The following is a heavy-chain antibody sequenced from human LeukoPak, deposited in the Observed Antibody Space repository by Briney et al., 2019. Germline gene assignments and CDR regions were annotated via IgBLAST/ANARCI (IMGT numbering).Heavy chain of an antibody. Sequence: SVKVPCKASGGTFSSYAISWVRQAPGQGLEWMGGIIPIFGTANYAQKFQGRVTMTRDTSTSTVYMELSSLRSEDTALYYCARGDHVRIYTQSHFDIWGQGTMVTVSS. CDR1: GGTFSSYA. D-gene: IGHD2/OR15-2a*01. J-gene: IGHJ3*02. CDR2: IIPIFGTA. V-gene: IGHV1-69*05. CDR3: ARGDHVRIYTQSHFDI.